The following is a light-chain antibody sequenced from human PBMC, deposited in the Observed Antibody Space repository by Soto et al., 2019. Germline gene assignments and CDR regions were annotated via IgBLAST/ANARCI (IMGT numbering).Light chain of an antibody. CDR2: EVS. J-gene: IGLJ1*01. CDR1: SSDVGGYNY. CDR3: QVWDSSSDHYV. Sequence: QSVLTQPASVSGSPGQSITISCTGTSSDVGGYNYVSWYQQHPGKVPKLMIFEVSNRPSGVSNRFSGSKSGNTASLTISRVEAGDEADYYCQVWDSSSDHYVFGTGTKVTV. V-gene: IGLV2-14*01.